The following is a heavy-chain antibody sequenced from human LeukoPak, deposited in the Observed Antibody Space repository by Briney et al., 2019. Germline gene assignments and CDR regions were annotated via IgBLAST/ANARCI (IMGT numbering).Heavy chain of an antibody. CDR3: ARLRLSGGSFSVGWFDP. V-gene: IGHV4-38-2*02. D-gene: IGHD1-26*01. J-gene: IGHJ5*02. CDR1: GYSISSGYC. CDR2: IYHSGTT. Sequence: PSETLSLTCTVYGYSISSGYCWGWIRQPPGKGLEWIGNIYHSGTTYYNPSLKSRVTISTDTSKNQSSLRLNSVTAADTAVYFCARLRLSGGSFSVGWFDPWGQGIQVTVSS.